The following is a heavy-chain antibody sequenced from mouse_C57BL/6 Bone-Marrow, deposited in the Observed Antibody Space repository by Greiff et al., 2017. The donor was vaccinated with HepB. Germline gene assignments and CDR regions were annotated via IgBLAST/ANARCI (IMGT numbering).Heavy chain of an antibody. CDR1: GYTFTDYY. Sequence: VQLQQSGPELVKPGASVKISCKASGYTFTDYYMNWVKQSHGKSLEWIGDINPNNGGTSYNQKFKGKATLTVDKSSSTAYMELRSLTSEDSAVYYCAREGIYYYGSSYVWFAYWGQGTLVTVSA. V-gene: IGHV1-26*01. D-gene: IGHD1-1*01. CDR2: INPNNGGT. J-gene: IGHJ3*01. CDR3: AREGIYYYGSSYVWFAY.